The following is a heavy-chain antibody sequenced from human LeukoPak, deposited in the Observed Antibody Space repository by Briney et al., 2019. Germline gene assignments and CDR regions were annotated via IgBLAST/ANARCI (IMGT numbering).Heavy chain of an antibody. V-gene: IGHV3-7*01. CDR3: TRRLDD. J-gene: IGHJ4*02. Sequence: PGGSLRLSCAASGFSFNSDWMDWVRQAPGKGLEWVANIKHGESEKNYLDSVKGRFTISRDNAQNSLYLQMNGLRVEDTAVYYYTRRLDDWGQGTLVTVSS. D-gene: IGHD3-16*01. CDR1: GFSFNSDW. CDR2: IKHGESEK.